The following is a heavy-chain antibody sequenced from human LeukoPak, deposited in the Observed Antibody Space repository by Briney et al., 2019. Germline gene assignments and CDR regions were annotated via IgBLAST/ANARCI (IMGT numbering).Heavy chain of an antibody. J-gene: IGHJ4*02. CDR2: INGGGGST. V-gene: IGHV3-23*01. Sequence: GGSLRLSCAASGFTFSSSAMNWVRQAPGKGLEWVSAINGGGGSTYYADSVKGRFTISRDNSKNTLYLQMNSLRAEDTAVYYCARDAGFDYWGQGTLVTVSS. CDR1: GFTFSSSA. CDR3: ARDAGFDY. D-gene: IGHD6-13*01.